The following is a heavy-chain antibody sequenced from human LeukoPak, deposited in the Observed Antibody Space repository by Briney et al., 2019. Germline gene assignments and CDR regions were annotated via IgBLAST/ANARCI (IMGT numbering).Heavy chain of an antibody. CDR2: IRSKTYGGAI. J-gene: IGHJ6*03. Sequence: PGGSLRLSCTTSGFIFGDYAMSWFRQDPGKGLEWVGFIRSKTYGGAIEYAASVKGRFTISRDDSKSIAYLQMNSLKTEDTAVYYCARDQLGGDPDDYYYYYMDVWGKGTTVIVSS. V-gene: IGHV3-49*03. D-gene: IGHD4-17*01. CDR1: GFIFGDYA. CDR3: ARDQLGGDPDDYYYYYMDV.